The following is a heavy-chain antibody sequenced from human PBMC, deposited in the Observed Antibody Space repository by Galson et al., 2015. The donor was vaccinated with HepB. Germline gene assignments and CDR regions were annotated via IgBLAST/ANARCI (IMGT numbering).Heavy chain of an antibody. V-gene: IGHV4-39*01. CDR3: ATQDGGPTGWFDP. D-gene: IGHD4-23*01. CDR1: GGSISRSTYY. Sequence: ETLSLTCTVSGGSISRSTYYWGWIRQPPGKGLEWIGSIYYSGGAYNTASLKSRVTISVDTSKNQFSLKLSSVTAADTALYYCATQDGGPTGWFDPWGRGTLVTVSS. J-gene: IGHJ5*02. CDR2: IYYSGGA.